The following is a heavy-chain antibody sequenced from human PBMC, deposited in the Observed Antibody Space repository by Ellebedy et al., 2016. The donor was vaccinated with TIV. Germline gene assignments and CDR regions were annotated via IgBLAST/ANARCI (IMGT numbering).Heavy chain of an antibody. CDR2: IRQDGREK. Sequence: GESLKISCGASGFSFSSYWMSWVRQAPGKGLAWVANIRQDGREKYYVDSAKGRFTISRDNAKNSLYLHLNSLRAEDTAMYYCATDGSYGDYLSPTHAFVIWGQGTMVTVSS. CDR3: ATDGSYGDYLSPTHAFVI. CDR1: GFSFSSYW. V-gene: IGHV3-7*01. J-gene: IGHJ3*02. D-gene: IGHD4-17*01.